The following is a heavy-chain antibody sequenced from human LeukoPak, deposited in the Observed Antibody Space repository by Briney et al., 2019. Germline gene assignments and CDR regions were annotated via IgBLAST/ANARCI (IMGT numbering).Heavy chain of an antibody. D-gene: IGHD2-2*01. CDR3: ARVKCSSPSCRSKFLDY. J-gene: IGHJ4*02. CDR1: GYTFTNYD. Sequence: ASVKVSCKASGYTFTNYDINWVRQATGQGLEWMGWMNPNSANTGYAQKFQGRVTMTRNTSISTAHMELSSLRSEDTAVYYCARVKCSSPSCRSKFLDYWGQGTLVTVSS. CDR2: MNPNSANT. V-gene: IGHV1-8*01.